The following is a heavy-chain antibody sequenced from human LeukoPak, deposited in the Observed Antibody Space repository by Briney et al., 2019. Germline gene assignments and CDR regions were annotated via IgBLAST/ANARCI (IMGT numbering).Heavy chain of an antibody. Sequence: GGSLRLSCAASGFTFSSYGMHWVRQAPGKGLEGVAFIRYDGSNKYYADSVKGRFTISRDNSKNTLYLQMNSRRAEGTAVYYCAKDIKDFWSGYYSGVDSWGQGTLVTVSS. J-gene: IGHJ4*02. CDR3: AKDIKDFWSGYYSGVDS. D-gene: IGHD3-3*01. V-gene: IGHV3-30*02. CDR2: IRYDGSNK. CDR1: GFTFSSYG.